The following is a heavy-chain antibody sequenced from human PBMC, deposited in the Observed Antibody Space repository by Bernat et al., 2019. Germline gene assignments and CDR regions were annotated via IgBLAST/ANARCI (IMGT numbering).Heavy chain of an antibody. J-gene: IGHJ6*03. CDR2: ISGSDGST. D-gene: IGHD6-19*01. V-gene: IGHV3-23*01. Sequence: EVQLLESGGGLVQPGGSLRLSCAASGFTFSSYAMSWVRQAPGKGLEWVSVISGSDGSTYYAGSVKGRFTISRDNSKNTLYLQMNSLRAEDTAVYYCAKGGAGSLTYYYYYYMDVWGKGTTVTVSS. CDR1: GFTFSSYA. CDR3: AKGGAGSLTYYYYYYMDV.